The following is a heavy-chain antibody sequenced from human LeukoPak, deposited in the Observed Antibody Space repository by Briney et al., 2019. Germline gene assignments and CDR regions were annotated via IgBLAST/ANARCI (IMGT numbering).Heavy chain of an antibody. CDR2: LNPSGGST. V-gene: IGHV1-46*01. CDR1: GYTFSNFY. D-gene: IGHD3-22*01. CDR3: ARGSSSGAYYFDY. J-gene: IGHJ4*02. Sequence: ASVKVSCKAPGYTFSNFYMNWVRQASGQGLEWMGILNPSGGSTRYAQKFQGRVTMTRDTSTSTVYMELSSLRSEDTAVYYCARGSSSGAYYFDYWGQGALVTVSS.